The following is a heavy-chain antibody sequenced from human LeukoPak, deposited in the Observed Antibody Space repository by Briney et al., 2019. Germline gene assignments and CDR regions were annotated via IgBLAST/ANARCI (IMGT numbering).Heavy chain of an antibody. V-gene: IGHV1-18*01. CDR2: ISAYNGNT. J-gene: IGHJ4*02. D-gene: IGHD6-19*01. Sequence: ASVKVSCKASGGTFSSYAISWVRQAPGQGLEWMGWISAYNGNTNYAQKLQGRVTMTTDTSTSTAYMELRSLRSDDTAVYYCARDGRYSSGSPFDYWGQGTLVTVSS. CDR3: ARDGRYSSGSPFDY. CDR1: GGTFSSYA.